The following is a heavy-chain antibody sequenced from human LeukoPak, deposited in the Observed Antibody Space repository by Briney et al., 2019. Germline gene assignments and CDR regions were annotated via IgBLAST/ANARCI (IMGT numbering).Heavy chain of an antibody. D-gene: IGHD3-16*01. J-gene: IGHJ4*02. CDR3: ARGDDYVWGSGGFDY. CDR1: GFTFTSYA. CDR2: INAGNDNT. V-gene: IGHV1-3*01. Sequence: GSLRLSCAASGFTFTSYAIHWVRQAPGQRLEWMGWINAGNDNTKYSQKFQGRVTITRDTSASTAYMELSSLRSEDTAVYYCARGDDYVWGSGGFDYWGQGTLVTVSS.